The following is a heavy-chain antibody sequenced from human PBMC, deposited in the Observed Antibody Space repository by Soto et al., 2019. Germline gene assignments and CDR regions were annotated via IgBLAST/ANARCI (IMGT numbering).Heavy chain of an antibody. Sequence: QVQLQQWGAGLLKPSETLSLTCAVHGGSFSGYYWSWIRQPPGKGLEWIGEISHSGSTNYNPSLKSRVTISLDTSKNQFSLNLNSVTAADTAVYYCARGDIELLWFGELLFDYWGQGTLVTASS. CDR1: GGSFSGYY. CDR2: ISHSGST. V-gene: IGHV4-34*01. CDR3: ARGDIELLWFGELLFDY. D-gene: IGHD3-10*01. J-gene: IGHJ4*02.